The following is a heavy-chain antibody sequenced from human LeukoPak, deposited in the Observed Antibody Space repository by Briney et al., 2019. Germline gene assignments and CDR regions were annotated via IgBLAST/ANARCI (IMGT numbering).Heavy chain of an antibody. CDR3: ASTNGIVVVPAAALN. V-gene: IGHV3-21*01. CDR1: GFTFSSYS. CDR2: ISSSSSYI. D-gene: IGHD2-2*01. Sequence: GGSLRLSCAASGFTFSSYSMNWVRQAPGKGLEWVSSISSSSSYIYYADSVKGRFTISRDNAKNSLYLQTNSLRAEDTAVDYCASTNGIVVVPAAALNWGQGTLVTVSS. J-gene: IGHJ4*02.